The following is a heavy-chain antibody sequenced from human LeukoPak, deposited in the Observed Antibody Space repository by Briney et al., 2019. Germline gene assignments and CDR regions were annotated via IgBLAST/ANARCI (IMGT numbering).Heavy chain of an antibody. J-gene: IGHJ3*02. CDR3: ARGPLGELFTAAFDI. D-gene: IGHD3-10*01. Sequence: SETLSLTCTVSGGSISGYYWSWIRQPPGKGLEWIGDIYNSGSTNYNPSLKSRVTISMDTSKNHFSLNLSSVTAADTAVYYCARGPLGELFTAAFDIWGQGTLVTVSS. CDR1: GGSISGYY. V-gene: IGHV4-59*01. CDR2: IYNSGST.